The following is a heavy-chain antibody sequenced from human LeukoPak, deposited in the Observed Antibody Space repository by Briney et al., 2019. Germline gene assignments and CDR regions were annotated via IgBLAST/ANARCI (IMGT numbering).Heavy chain of an antibody. CDR1: GFTFSDYY. D-gene: IGHD4/OR15-4a*01. V-gene: IGHV3-11*04. Sequence: NPGGSLRLSCAASGFTFSDYYMSWIRQAPGKRLEWVSYIGSGGSNIYYADSVKGRFTISRDNAKNSLYLQMNSLRAEDTAVYYCARAYGGYYFDYWGQGTLVTVSS. CDR2: IGSGGSNI. J-gene: IGHJ4*02. CDR3: ARAYGGYYFDY.